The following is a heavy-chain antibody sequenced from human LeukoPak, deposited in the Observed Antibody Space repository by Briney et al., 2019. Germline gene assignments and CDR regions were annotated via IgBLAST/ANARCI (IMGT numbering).Heavy chain of an antibody. CDR2: INHSGST. J-gene: IGHJ5*02. CDR1: GGSFSGYY. Sequence: SETLSLTCAVYGGSFSGYYWSWIRQPPGKGLEWIGEINHSGSTNYNPSLKSRVTISVDTSKNQFSLKLSSVTAADTAVYYCARVGLRYFDWILYARWFDPWGQGTLVTVSS. V-gene: IGHV4-34*01. CDR3: ARVGLRYFDWILYARWFDP. D-gene: IGHD3-9*01.